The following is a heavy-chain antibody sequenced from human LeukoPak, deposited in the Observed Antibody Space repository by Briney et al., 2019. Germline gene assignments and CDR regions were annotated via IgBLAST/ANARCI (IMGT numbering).Heavy chain of an antibody. D-gene: IGHD1-26*01. CDR3: ARDRRLRQFLVGATIGTMDV. CDR2: IIPIFGTA. J-gene: IGHJ6*02. CDR1: GGTFSSYA. V-gene: IGHV1-69*13. Sequence: ASVKVSCKASGGTFSSYAISWVRQAPGQGLEWMGGIIPIFGTANYAQKFQGRVTITADESTSTAYMELRSLRSDDTAVYYCARDRRLRQFLVGATIGTMDVWGQGTTVTVSS.